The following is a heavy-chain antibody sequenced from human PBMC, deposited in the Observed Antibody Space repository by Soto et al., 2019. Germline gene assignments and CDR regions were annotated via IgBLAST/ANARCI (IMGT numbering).Heavy chain of an antibody. CDR2: IFSTDEK. J-gene: IGHJ4*02. Sequence: QVTLKESGPVLVKPTETLTLTCTVSGFSLTSGRMGVSWIRQPPGKALEWLTHIFSTDEKSYSTSLKSRLTIPQDTPKPHVVLTMTNMDPVDTATYYCARFAYYYSTGRHYFDYWGQGTLVTVSS. V-gene: IGHV2-26*01. D-gene: IGHD3-10*01. CDR1: GFSLTSGRMG. CDR3: ARFAYYYSTGRHYFDY.